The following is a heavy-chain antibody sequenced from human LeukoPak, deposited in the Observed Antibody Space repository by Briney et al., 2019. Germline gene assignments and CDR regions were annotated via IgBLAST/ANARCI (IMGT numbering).Heavy chain of an antibody. CDR3: ARLIFLTGYSNFDY. D-gene: IGHD3-9*01. V-gene: IGHV3-7*01. Sequence: GGSLRLSCTVSGFTVSTTLMGWVRQAPGKGLEWVANIKQAGSEKYYVDSVKRRFTIPRDNAKNSLYLQMNSLRAEDTAVYYCARLIFLTGYSNFDYWGQGTLVTVSS. CDR2: IKQAGSEK. CDR1: GFTVSTTL. J-gene: IGHJ4*02.